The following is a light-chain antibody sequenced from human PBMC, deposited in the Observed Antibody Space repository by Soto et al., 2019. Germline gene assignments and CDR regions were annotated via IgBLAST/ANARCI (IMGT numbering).Light chain of an antibody. CDR3: QHRSNWPPLT. Sequence: EIVLTQSPATLSLSPGDTATLSCRASQSVYRYLAWYQQKPGQSPRLLIYDASTRATGIPARFSGSGSGTDFTLTISNLESEDFAVYYCQHRSNWPPLTGGGGTKVEIK. V-gene: IGKV3-11*01. CDR1: QSVYRY. J-gene: IGKJ4*01. CDR2: DAS.